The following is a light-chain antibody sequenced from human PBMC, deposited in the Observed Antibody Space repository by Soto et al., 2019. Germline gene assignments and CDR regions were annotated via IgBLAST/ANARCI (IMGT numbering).Light chain of an antibody. CDR1: SRDVGGYNY. Sequence: QSVLTLPASVSGSPGQSITLSCTGTSRDVGGYNYVSWYQQHPGKAPKLMIYEVSNRPSGISHRFSGSKSGNTASLTISGLRAEDEADYYCSSYTRQYTPSYVFGTGTKVTVL. CDR3: SSYTRQYTPSYV. CDR2: EVS. J-gene: IGLJ1*01. V-gene: IGLV2-14*01.